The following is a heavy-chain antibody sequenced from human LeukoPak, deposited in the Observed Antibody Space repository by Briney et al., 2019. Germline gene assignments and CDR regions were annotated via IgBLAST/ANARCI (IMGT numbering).Heavy chain of an antibody. V-gene: IGHV1-2*02. CDR1: GYTFTGYY. CDR3: ARDLGITFGGVISFDY. J-gene: IGHJ4*02. Sequence: ASVKVSCKASGYTFTGYYMHWVRQAPGQGLEWMGWINPNSGGTNYAQKFQGRVTMTRDTFISTAYMELSRLRSDDTAMYYCARDLGITFGGVISFDYWGQGTLVTVSS. CDR2: INPNSGGT. D-gene: IGHD3-16*02.